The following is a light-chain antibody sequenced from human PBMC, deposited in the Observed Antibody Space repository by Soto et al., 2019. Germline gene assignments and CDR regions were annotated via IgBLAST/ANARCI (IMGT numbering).Light chain of an antibody. J-gene: IGKJ2*01. CDR3: QQYNYWPPYT. CDR2: GAS. CDR1: QSISRN. Sequence: EIVMTQSPVTLSVSLGERATLSCRASQSISRNLAWYQQKPGQAPRLLIYGASNKADGVPARFSGSGSGTEFTLTISSLQSEDFAVYYCQQYNYWPPYTFGQGTMLDI. V-gene: IGKV3-15*01.